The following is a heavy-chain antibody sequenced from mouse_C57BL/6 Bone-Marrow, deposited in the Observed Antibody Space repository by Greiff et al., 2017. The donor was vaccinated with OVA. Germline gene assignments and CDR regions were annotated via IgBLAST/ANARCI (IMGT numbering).Heavy chain of an antibody. CDR3: ASHDGYFLYAMDY. V-gene: IGHV5-6*01. CDR2: ISSGGSYT. J-gene: IGHJ4*01. Sequence: EVQGVESGGDLVKPGGSLKLSCAASGFTFSSYGMSWVRQTPDKRLEWVATISSGGSYTYYPDSVKGRFTISRDNAKNTLYLQMSSLKSEDTAMYYCASHDGYFLYAMDYWGQGTSVTVSS. CDR1: GFTFSSYG. D-gene: IGHD2-3*01.